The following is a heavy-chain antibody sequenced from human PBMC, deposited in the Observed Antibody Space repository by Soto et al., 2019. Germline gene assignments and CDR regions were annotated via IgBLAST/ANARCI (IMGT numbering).Heavy chain of an antibody. J-gene: IGHJ4*02. V-gene: IGHV1-8*01. CDR3: ARGVSAGVDY. Sequence: QVQLVQSGAEVREPGASVKVSCKASGYSFTSLDINWVRQTAGQGLEWMGWMQPSTGRTGYAQKFQGRVTMTRDTYINTAYMELTTLTSDDTAFYYCARGVSAGVDYWGQGTLVTVS. D-gene: IGHD1-26*01. CDR2: MQPSTGRT. CDR1: GYSFTSLD.